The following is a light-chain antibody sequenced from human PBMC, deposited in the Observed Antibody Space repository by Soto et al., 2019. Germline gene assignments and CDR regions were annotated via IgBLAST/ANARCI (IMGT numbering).Light chain of an antibody. Sequence: QSALTQPASVSGSPGQSITISCTGTSSDVGDYNYVSWYQQHPGKAPQLMIYEVSNRPSGVSHRFSCSKSGNTSSLTISGRQAEDEADYYCSASTNTCPSRVVFGGGTKLTVL. J-gene: IGLJ2*01. CDR2: EVS. CDR3: SASTNTCPSRVV. CDR1: SSDVGDYNY. V-gene: IGLV2-14*01.